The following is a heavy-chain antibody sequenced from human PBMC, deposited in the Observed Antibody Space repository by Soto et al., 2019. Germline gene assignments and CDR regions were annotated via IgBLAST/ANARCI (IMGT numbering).Heavy chain of an antibody. J-gene: IGHJ4*02. CDR3: ASVAAVAGKVDS. V-gene: IGHV1-69*12. CDR2: IIPIFGTA. D-gene: IGHD6-19*01. CDR1: GGTFSSYA. Sequence: QVQLVQSGAEVKKPGSSVKVSCKASGGTFSSYAISWVRQAPGQGLEWMGGIIPIFGTANYAQKVQGRVTMNGNESTITGYMELSQLRSEDTAVYYCASVAAVAGKVDSRGQGTLVTVSS.